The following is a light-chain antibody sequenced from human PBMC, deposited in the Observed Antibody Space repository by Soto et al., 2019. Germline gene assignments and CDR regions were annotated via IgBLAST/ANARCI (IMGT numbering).Light chain of an antibody. J-gene: IGKJ3*01. CDR2: DAS. V-gene: IGKV3-11*01. CDR3: QQRSNWPPT. Sequence: IVMTQSPATLSVSLWERATLSCRASQSVSSYLACYHQQPGQAPTLLLYDASNRATGIPARFSGSGSGTDFTLTISSLQPEDFAVYYCQQRSNWPPTFGPGTKVDI. CDR1: QSVSSY.